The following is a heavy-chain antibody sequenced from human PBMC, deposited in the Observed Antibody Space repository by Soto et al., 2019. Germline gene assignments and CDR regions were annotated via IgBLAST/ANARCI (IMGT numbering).Heavy chain of an antibody. D-gene: IGHD3-22*01. CDR2: INHSGST. J-gene: IGHJ4*02. Sequence: SETLSLTCAVYGGSFSGYYWSWIRQPPGKGLEWIGEINHSGSTNYNPSLKSRVTISVDTSKNQFSLKLSSVTAADTAVYYCARGSGDSSGYYYGLDYWGQGTLVTVSS. CDR1: GGSFSGYY. CDR3: ARGSGDSSGYYYGLDY. V-gene: IGHV4-34*01.